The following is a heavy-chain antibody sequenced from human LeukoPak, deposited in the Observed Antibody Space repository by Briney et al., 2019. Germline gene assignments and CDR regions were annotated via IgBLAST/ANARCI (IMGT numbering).Heavy chain of an antibody. Sequence: GGSLRLSCAASGFTFSSYAMSWVRQAPGKGLEWVSAISGSGGSTYYADSVKGRFTISRDNSKNTLYLQMNSLRAEDTAAYYCAKLAYYDFWSGYYFVYWGQGTLVTVSS. J-gene: IGHJ4*02. CDR2: ISGSGGST. CDR3: AKLAYYDFWSGYYFVY. CDR1: GFTFSSYA. D-gene: IGHD3-3*01. V-gene: IGHV3-23*01.